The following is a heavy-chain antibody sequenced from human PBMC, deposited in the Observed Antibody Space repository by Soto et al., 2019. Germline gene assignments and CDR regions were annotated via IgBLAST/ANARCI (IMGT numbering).Heavy chain of an antibody. D-gene: IGHD1-26*01. J-gene: IGHJ4*02. CDR2: ISYDGSNK. CDR3: AKDEEYSGSYPRPPYDD. V-gene: IGHV3-30*18. Sequence: GGSLRLSCAASGFTFSSYGMHWVRQAPGKGLEWVAVISYDGSNKYYADSVKGRFTTSRDNSKNTLYLQMNSLRAEDTAVYYCAKDEEYSGSYPRPPYDDWGQGTLVTVSS. CDR1: GFTFSSYG.